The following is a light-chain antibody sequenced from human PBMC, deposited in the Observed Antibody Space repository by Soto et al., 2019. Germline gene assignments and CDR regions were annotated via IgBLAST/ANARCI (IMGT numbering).Light chain of an antibody. V-gene: IGKV3-20*01. CDR1: QSVSSSY. J-gene: IGKJ1*01. CDR3: QQYGSSTT. Sequence: EIVLTQSPGTLSLSPGERATLSCRASQSVSSSYVAWYQQKPGQAPRLLIYGASSRATGIPDRFSGSGSGTDFPLTTSRLEREDFALYYCQQYGSSTTFGQGTKVDIK. CDR2: GAS.